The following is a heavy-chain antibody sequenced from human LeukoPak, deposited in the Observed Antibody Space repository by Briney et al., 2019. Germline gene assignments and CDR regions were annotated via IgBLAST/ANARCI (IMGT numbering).Heavy chain of an antibody. CDR1: GGSISSYY. CDR3: ARGADSSGYYSIFYFDY. D-gene: IGHD3-22*01. V-gene: IGHV4-59*01. J-gene: IGHJ4*02. CDR2: IYYSGST. Sequence: SETLSLTCTVSGGSISSYYWNWIRQPPGKGLEWIGCIYYSGSTNYNPSLKSRVTISVDTSKNQFSLKLSSVTAADTAVYYCARGADSSGYYSIFYFDYWGQGTLVTVSS.